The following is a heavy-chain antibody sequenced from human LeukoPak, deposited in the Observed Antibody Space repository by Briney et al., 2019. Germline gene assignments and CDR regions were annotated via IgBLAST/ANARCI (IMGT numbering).Heavy chain of an antibody. V-gene: IGHV1-2*02. J-gene: IGHJ4*02. CDR2: IDPNSGGT. Sequence: GASVKVSCKTSGYSFTDYDIHWVRQATGQGLEWMGWIDPNSGGTNYAQRFQGSVTMTRDTSISTAYMELSRLRSDDTAVYYCARAPSLWFGELGDYWGQGTLVTVSS. CDR1: GYSFTDYD. D-gene: IGHD3-10*01. CDR3: ARAPSLWFGELGDY.